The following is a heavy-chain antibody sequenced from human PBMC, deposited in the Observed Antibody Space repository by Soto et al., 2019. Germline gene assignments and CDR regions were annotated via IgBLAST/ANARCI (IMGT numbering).Heavy chain of an antibody. J-gene: IGHJ4*02. CDR3: PTRPHYGDPKAGF. D-gene: IGHD4-17*01. CDR1: GGSISSSNY. V-gene: IGHV4-39*01. Sequence: SETLSLTCTVSGGSISSSNYWGWIRQPPGKGMEWIGSIHYSGSTYYNSYLKSQVTISVDTSRNQLSLKLTSVTAADTAVYYWPTRPHYGDPKAGFWGRGTLGTGS. CDR2: IHYSGST.